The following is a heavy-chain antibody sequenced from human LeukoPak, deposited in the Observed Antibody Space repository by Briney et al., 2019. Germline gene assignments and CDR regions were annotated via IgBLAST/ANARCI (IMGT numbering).Heavy chain of an antibody. V-gene: IGHV5-51*01. D-gene: IGHD4-23*01. Sequence: GESLKISCKGSRYTFTSYWIGWVRQMPGKGLEWMGIIYPDDSDTRYSPSLQGQITISADKSIRTAYLQWSSLKASDSAMYYCARHVGGHTFDNWGQGTLVTVSS. J-gene: IGHJ4*02. CDR1: RYTFTSYW. CDR3: ARHVGGHTFDN. CDR2: IYPDDSDT.